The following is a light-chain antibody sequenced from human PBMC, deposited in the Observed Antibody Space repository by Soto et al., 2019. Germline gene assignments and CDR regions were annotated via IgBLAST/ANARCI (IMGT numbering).Light chain of an antibody. V-gene: IGKV3-11*01. CDR2: GAS. CDR1: QSVSSN. Sequence: LTQGPRMQTKTSEERRALSSRASQSVSSNLAWYQQKPGQAPRLLIFGASTRATCIPARFSGSGSWAGFTLTLSSLEPEAVAVYYWQQRSNWPATFGQGTRLEF. J-gene: IGKJ5*01. CDR3: QQRSNWPAT.